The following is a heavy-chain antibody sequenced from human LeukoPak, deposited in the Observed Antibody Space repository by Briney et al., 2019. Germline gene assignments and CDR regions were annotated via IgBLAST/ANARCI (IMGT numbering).Heavy chain of an antibody. CDR3: AKEYGAWDYYYGMDV. V-gene: IGHV3-9*01. Sequence: PGGSLRLSCAASGFTFDDYAMHWVWQAPGKGLEWVSGISWNSGSIGYADSVKGRFTISRDNAKNSLYLQMNSLRAEDTALYYCAKEYGAWDYYYGMDVWGQGTTVTVSS. J-gene: IGHJ6*02. CDR1: GFTFDDYA. CDR2: ISWNSGSI. D-gene: IGHD4-17*01.